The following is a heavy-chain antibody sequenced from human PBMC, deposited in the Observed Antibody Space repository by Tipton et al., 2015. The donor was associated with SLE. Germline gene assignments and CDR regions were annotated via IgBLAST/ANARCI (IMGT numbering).Heavy chain of an antibody. D-gene: IGHD1-26*01. J-gene: IGHJ5*02. CDR1: GGSFSGYY. Sequence: LRLSCAVYGGSFSGYYWSWIRQPPGKGLEWIGEINHSGSTNYNPSLRSRVTISVDTSKNQFSLKLSSVTAADTAVYYCARGLPATSWFDPCGQGTLVTVSS. CDR3: ARGLPATSWFDP. CDR2: INHSGST. V-gene: IGHV4-34*01.